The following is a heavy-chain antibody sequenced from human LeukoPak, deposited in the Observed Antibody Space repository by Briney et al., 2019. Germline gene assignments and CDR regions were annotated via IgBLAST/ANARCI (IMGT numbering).Heavy chain of an antibody. V-gene: IGHV4-34*01. CDR1: RESFSDYY. CDR2: INHIGST. J-gene: IGHJ4*02. Sequence: SETLSLTCAVYRESFSDYYWSWIRQPPGKGLEWIGEINHIGSTNYNPSLKSRVTISVDTSKNQFSLKLSSVTAADTAVYYCATLTPFGVVNAYGCDYWGQGTLVTVSS. D-gene: IGHD3-3*01. CDR3: ATLTPFGVVNAYGCDY.